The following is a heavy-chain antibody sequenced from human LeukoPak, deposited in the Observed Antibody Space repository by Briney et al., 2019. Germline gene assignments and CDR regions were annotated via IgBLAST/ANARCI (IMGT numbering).Heavy chain of an antibody. CDR2: IYHSGST. Sequence: PSETLSLTCAVSGYSISSGYYWGWIRQPPGKGLEWIGSIYHSGSTYYNPSLKSRVTISVDTSKNQFSLKLSSATAADTAVYYCARFSGSYPFDYWGQGTLVTVSS. CDR3: ARFSGSYPFDY. CDR1: GYSISSGYY. J-gene: IGHJ4*02. V-gene: IGHV4-38-2*01. D-gene: IGHD1-26*01.